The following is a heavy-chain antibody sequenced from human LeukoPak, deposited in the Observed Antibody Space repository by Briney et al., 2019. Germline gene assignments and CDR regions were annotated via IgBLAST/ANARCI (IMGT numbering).Heavy chain of an antibody. CDR1: GGSISSSTYY. J-gene: IGHJ4*02. CDR3: ARRHYYDSSGYYYY. CDR2: IYYSGST. D-gene: IGHD3-22*01. V-gene: IGHV4-39*01. Sequence: ASETLSLTCTVSGGSISSSTYYWGWIRQPPGKGLEWIGSIYYSGSTYYNPSLNSRVTISVDTSKNQFSLKLSSVTAADTAVYYCARRHYYDSSGYYYYWGQGTLVTVSS.